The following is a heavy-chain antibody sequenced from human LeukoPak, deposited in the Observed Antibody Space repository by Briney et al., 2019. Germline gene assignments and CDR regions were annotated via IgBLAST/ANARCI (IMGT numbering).Heavy chain of an antibody. Sequence: SETLSLTCAGYGGSFSRCYWSWIRQSPGKGLEGIAEIDHRGDTNYNPSVKSRVTISVDTSKNQFSLKMRSLSAADTALYYCARGATISETGYFDFWGQGTLVTVSS. V-gene: IGHV4-34*01. D-gene: IGHD5-24*01. CDR2: IDHRGDT. CDR1: GGSFSRCY. J-gene: IGHJ4*03. CDR3: ARGATISETGYFDF.